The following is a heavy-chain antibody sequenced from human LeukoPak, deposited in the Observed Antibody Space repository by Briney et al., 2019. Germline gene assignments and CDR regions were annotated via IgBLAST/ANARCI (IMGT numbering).Heavy chain of an antibody. Sequence: ASVKVSCKASGYTFTSYGISWVRQAPGQGLEWMGWISAYNGNTNYAQKLQGRVTMTTDTSTSTAYMELRSLRSDDTAVYYCARDGDIVATMYYFDYWGQGTLVTVSS. CDR1: GYTFTSYG. CDR2: ISAYNGNT. V-gene: IGHV1-18*01. D-gene: IGHD5-12*01. CDR3: ARDGDIVATMYYFDY. J-gene: IGHJ4*02.